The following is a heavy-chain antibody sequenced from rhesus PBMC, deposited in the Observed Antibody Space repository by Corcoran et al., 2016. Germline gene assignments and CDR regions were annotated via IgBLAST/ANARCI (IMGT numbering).Heavy chain of an antibody. J-gene: IGHJ4*01. CDR3: ARDLYSGQGYFDY. V-gene: IGHV4-122*02. Sequence: QLQLQESGPGLVKPSETLSLTCAVSGYSISSGYGWSWIRPPPGKGLEWIGYISYSGSTSYNPSLKSRVTISRDTSKNQFSLKLSSVTAADTAVYYCARDLYSGQGYFDYWGQGVLVTVSS. CDR2: ISYSGST. D-gene: IGHD6-31*01. CDR1: GYSISSGYG.